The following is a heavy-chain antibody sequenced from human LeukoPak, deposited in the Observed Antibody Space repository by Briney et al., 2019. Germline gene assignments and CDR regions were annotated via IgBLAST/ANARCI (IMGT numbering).Heavy chain of an antibody. Sequence: GGSLRLSCAASGFTFDDYGMSWVRQAPGKGLEWVSGINWNGGSTGYADSVKGRFTISRDNAKNSLYLQMNSLRAEDTALYYCARGGDIVGAAHFDYWGQGTLVIVSS. V-gene: IGHV3-20*04. D-gene: IGHD1-26*01. CDR1: GFTFDDYG. CDR3: ARGGDIVGAAHFDY. J-gene: IGHJ4*02. CDR2: INWNGGST.